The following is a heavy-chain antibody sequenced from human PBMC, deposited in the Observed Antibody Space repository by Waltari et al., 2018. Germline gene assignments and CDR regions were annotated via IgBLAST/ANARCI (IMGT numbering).Heavy chain of an antibody. D-gene: IGHD3-3*01. Sequence: QITLKESGTTLVQPTQTLTLTCTFSGFSLSTSGVTVGWVRHPPGKALEWLALIYWNDDKRYSPSLKSRLTITKDTSKNQVVLTMTNMDPVDTATYYCAHSVAYYDFWSPPRGCAFDIWGQGTMVTVSS. CDR3: AHSVAYYDFWSPPRGCAFDI. V-gene: IGHV2-5*01. J-gene: IGHJ3*02. CDR1: GFSLSTSGVT. CDR2: IYWNDDK.